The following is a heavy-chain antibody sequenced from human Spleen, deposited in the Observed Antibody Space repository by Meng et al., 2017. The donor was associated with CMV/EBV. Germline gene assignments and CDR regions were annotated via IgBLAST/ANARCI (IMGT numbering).Heavy chain of an antibody. J-gene: IGHJ4*02. Sequence: TFTNYNMHWVRQAPGKGLEWVSSISSSSTYIYYADSVKGRFTISRDNAKNSLYLQMNSLRAEDTAVYYCARDVGSGGNYFYSGYLDYWGQGTLVTVSS. D-gene: IGHD2-15*01. V-gene: IGHV3-21*01. CDR3: ARDVGSGGNYFYSGYLDY. CDR1: TFTNYN. CDR2: ISSSSTYI.